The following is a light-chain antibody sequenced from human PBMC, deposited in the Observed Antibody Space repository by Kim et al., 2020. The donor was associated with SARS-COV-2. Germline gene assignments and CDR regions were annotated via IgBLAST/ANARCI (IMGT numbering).Light chain of an antibody. V-gene: IGLV2-23*02. Sequence: QSALAQPASVSGSPGQSITISCTGTSSDVGNYKLVSWYQQHPGKAPKLMIYEVSKRPSGISNRFSGSKSGSTASLTISWLQAEDEADYYCCSYAGSSILVFGGGTQLTVL. CDR2: EVS. CDR3: CSYAGSSILV. J-gene: IGLJ2*01. CDR1: SSDVGNYKL.